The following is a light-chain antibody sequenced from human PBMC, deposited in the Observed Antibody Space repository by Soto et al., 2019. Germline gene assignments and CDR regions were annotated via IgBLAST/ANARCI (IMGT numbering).Light chain of an antibody. CDR3: LQDYNYPYT. V-gene: IGKV1-5*01. CDR1: QNIDKW. CDR2: DAS. Sequence: DIQMTQSPSTLSASVGERVSITCRASQNIDKWLAWYQQKPQKAPKLLIFDASTLESGVPSRFSGSGSGTEFTLTISSLQPEDFATYYCLQDYNYPYTFGQGTRLEIK. J-gene: IGKJ5*01.